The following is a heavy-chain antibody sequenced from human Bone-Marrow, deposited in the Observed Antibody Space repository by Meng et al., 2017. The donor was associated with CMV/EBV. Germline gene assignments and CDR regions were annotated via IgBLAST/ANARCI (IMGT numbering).Heavy chain of an antibody. V-gene: IGHV1-2*02. Sequence: ASAKVSCKASGYTFTGYYMHWVRQAPGQGLEWMGWINPNSGGTNYAQKFQGRVTMTRDTSISTAYMELSRLRSDDTAVYYCARDSRKHFWSGYYLDYWGQGTLVTVSS. CDR3: ARDSRKHFWSGYYLDY. CDR1: GYTFTGYY. CDR2: INPNSGGT. J-gene: IGHJ4*02. D-gene: IGHD3-3*02.